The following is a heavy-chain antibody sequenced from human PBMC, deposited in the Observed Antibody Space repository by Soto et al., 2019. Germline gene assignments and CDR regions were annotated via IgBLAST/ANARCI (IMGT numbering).Heavy chain of an antibody. CDR2: ISYDGSNK. CDR1: GFPFSSYG. V-gene: IGHV3-30*03. J-gene: IGHJ4*02. Sequence: QVQLVESGGGVVQPGRSLRLSCAASGFPFSSYGMHWVRQAPGKGLEWVAHISYDGSNKHYTDSVKGRFNISRDNSKNMLYLQMSRLRAEDTAVYYCADVQYYFDYCGQGTRVSVSS. CDR3: ADVQYYFDY.